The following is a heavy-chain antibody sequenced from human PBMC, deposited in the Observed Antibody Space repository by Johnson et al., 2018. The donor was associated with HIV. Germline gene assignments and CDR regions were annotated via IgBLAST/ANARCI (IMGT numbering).Heavy chain of an antibody. Sequence: QMLLVESGGGVVQPGRSLRLSCAASGFTFSSYDMHWVRQAPGKGMDWVAFISYDGSNEYYADSVKGRFTISRDKNMLYLQMNSLRAEDTAVYYCAKPLGGRDTAMVAIGFDIWGQGTMVTVSS. J-gene: IGHJ3*02. CDR2: ISYDGSNE. CDR1: GFTFSSYD. V-gene: IGHV3-30*18. D-gene: IGHD5-18*01. CDR3: AKPLGGRDTAMVAIGFDI.